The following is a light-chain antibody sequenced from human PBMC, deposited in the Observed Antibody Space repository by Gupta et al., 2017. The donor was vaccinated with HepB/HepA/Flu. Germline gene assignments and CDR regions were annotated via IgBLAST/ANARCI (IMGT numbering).Light chain of an antibody. J-gene: IGLJ1*01. CDR1: SSNFGSNN. Sequence: QSVLTQPPSVSGTPGQRVTIACSGASSNFGSNNVNWYQRVPGTSPKLLIAINDQRPLGVSYRFSGSKSGTSASLAISALPSEDEAEYYCAAWDYGLNGYYVFGTGTKVNVL. V-gene: IGLV1-44*01. CDR3: AAWDYGLNGYYV. CDR2: IND.